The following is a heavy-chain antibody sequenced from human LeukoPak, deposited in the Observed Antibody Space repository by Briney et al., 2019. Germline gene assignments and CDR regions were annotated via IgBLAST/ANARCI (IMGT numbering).Heavy chain of an antibody. D-gene: IGHD3-3*01. Sequence: PGGSLRLSCAASGFTFSDYYMSWIRQAPGKGLEWVSYISSSGSTIYYADSVKGRFTISRDNAKNSLYLQMNSLRAEDTAVYYCARGPDPYYEFWSGYYTYYYYYYMDVWGKGTTVTVSS. CDR3: ARGPDPYYEFWSGYYTYYYYYYMDV. CDR2: ISSSGSTI. CDR1: GFTFSDYY. J-gene: IGHJ6*03. V-gene: IGHV3-11*04.